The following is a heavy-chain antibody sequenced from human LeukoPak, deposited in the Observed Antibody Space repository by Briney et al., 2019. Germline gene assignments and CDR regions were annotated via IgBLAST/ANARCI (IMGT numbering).Heavy chain of an antibody. D-gene: IGHD3-3*01. CDR3: ARGGVYYDFWSGYHDAFDI. V-gene: IGHV1-8*03. CDR2: MNPNSGNT. J-gene: IGHJ3*02. CDR1: GYTFTSYD. Sequence: ASVKVSCKASGYTFTSYDINWMRQATGQGPEWMGWMNPNSGNTGYAQKFQGRVTITRNTSISTAYMELSSLRSEDTAVYYCARGGVYYDFWSGYHDAFDIWGQGTMVTVSS.